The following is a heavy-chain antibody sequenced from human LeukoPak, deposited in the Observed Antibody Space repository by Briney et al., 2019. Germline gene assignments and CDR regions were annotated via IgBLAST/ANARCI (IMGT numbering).Heavy chain of an antibody. CDR1: GYTFTGHH. D-gene: IGHD3-3*01. V-gene: IGHV1-2*02. CDR2: TNPKSGDT. CDR3: ARDPLGFLDKY. Sequence: ASVRVACKASGYTFTGHHIHWVRQAPGQGLEWMGWTNPKSGDTYYAQKFQGRVTMTRDTSISTAYMELTSLRSDDTAVYYCARDPLGFLDKYWGQGTLVTVSS. J-gene: IGHJ4*02.